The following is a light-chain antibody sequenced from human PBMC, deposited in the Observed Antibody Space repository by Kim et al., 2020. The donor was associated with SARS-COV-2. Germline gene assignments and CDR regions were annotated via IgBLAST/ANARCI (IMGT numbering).Light chain of an antibody. CDR1: KLGDKY. CDR2: QDS. CDR3: QAWDSSTYV. Sequence: GAPGQTASITCAGDKLGDKYACWYQQKPGQSPVLVIYQDSKRPSGIPERFSGSNSGNTATLTISGTQAMDEADYYCQAWDSSTYVFGTGTKVTVL. V-gene: IGLV3-1*01. J-gene: IGLJ1*01.